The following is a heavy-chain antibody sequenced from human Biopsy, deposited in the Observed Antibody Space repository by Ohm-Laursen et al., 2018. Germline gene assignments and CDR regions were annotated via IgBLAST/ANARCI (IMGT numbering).Heavy chain of an antibody. D-gene: IGHD3-22*01. V-gene: IGHV3-9*01. J-gene: IGHJ4*02. CDR1: GFRFDDYA. CDR3: AKGLHDYYEGSGFSK. Sequence: SLRLSCTASGFRFDDYAMHWVRQVPGKGLEWVSGISWNSGNLGYADSVKGRFTISRDNGKNSLYLDVSSLGPEDTAFYYCAKGLHDYYEGSGFSKWGQGTQVTVSS. CDR2: ISWNSGNL.